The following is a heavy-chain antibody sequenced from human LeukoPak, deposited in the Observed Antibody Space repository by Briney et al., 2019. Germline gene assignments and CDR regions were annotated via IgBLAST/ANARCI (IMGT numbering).Heavy chain of an antibody. J-gene: IGHJ4*02. Sequence: GGSLRLSCAASGFTFSDYYMTWIRQAPGMGLEWVGRIKSKTDGGTTDYSAPVKGRFTISRDDSKNTLYLQINSLKTEDTAVYYCTADMPASSRAADYWGQGTLVTVSS. CDR3: TADMPASSRAADY. CDR2: IKSKTDGGTT. V-gene: IGHV3-15*01. D-gene: IGHD2-15*01. CDR1: GFTFSDYY.